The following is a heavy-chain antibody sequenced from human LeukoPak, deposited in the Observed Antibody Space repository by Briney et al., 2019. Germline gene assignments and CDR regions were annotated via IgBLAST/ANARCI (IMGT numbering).Heavy chain of an antibody. CDR2: IYHSGST. J-gene: IGHJ6*04. Sequence: SGTPSLTCAVSGGSISSSNWWSWVRQPPGKGLEWIGEIYHSGSTNYNPSLKSRVTISVDKSKNQFSLKLSSVTAADTAVYYCARGGTAMVYYYYGMDVWGKGTTVTVSS. V-gene: IGHV4-4*02. CDR3: ARGGTAMVYYYYGMDV. CDR1: GGSISSSNW. D-gene: IGHD5-18*01.